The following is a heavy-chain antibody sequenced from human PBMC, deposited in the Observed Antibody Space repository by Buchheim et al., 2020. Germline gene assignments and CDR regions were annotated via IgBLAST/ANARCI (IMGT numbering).Heavy chain of an antibody. CDR2: IKQDESDK. D-gene: IGHD1-26*01. CDR1: GFTFSRYW. J-gene: IGHJ6*02. Sequence: EVQLVESGGGLVQPGGSLRLSCAGSGFTFSRYWMSWVRQAPGKGLEWVANIKQDESDKNYADSVKGRSTISRENAKKSLYLQMNSLRAEDMAVYYCAREGDGMDVWGQGTT. CDR3: AREGDGMDV. V-gene: IGHV3-7*03.